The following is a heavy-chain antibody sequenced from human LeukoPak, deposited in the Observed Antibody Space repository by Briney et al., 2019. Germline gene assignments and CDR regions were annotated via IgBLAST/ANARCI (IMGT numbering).Heavy chain of an antibody. Sequence: GGSLRLSCAASGFTFGSYGMSWVRQSPGKGLEWVSFITPNADRTSYADSVGGRLTLQRHNQKLTLSMHVNTLRDEDTAVYYCAIMHGYYEGSGYWVQWGQGTLVTVS. V-gene: IGHV3-23*01. CDR3: AIMHGYYEGSGYWVQ. CDR1: GFTFGSYG. CDR2: ITPNADRT. D-gene: IGHD3-22*01. J-gene: IGHJ1*01.